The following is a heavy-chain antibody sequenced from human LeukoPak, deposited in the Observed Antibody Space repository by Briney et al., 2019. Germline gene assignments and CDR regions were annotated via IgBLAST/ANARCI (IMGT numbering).Heavy chain of an antibody. CDR1: GYSISSGYY. D-gene: IGHD6-19*01. V-gene: IGHV4-38-2*02. Sequence: SETLSLTCTVSGYSISSGYYWGWIRQPPGKGLEWIGSIYHSGSTYYNPSLKSRVTISVDTSKNQFSLKLSSVTAADTAVYYCARGYSSGWYPGQNFDYWGQGTLVTVSS. CDR2: IYHSGST. CDR3: ARGYSSGWYPGQNFDY. J-gene: IGHJ4*02.